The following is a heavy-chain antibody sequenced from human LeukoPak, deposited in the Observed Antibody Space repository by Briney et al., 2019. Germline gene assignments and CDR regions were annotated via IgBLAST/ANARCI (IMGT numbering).Heavy chain of an antibody. V-gene: IGHV1-8*03. CDR1: GYTFTSYG. CDR3: ARRADSSGSKDAFDI. D-gene: IGHD3-22*01. CDR2: MNPNSGNT. J-gene: IGHJ3*02. Sequence: ASVKVSCKASGYTFTSYGISWVRQATGQGLEWMGWMNPNSGNTGYAQKFQGRVTITRNTSISTAYMELSSLRSEDTAVYYCARRADSSGSKDAFDIWGQGTMVTVSS.